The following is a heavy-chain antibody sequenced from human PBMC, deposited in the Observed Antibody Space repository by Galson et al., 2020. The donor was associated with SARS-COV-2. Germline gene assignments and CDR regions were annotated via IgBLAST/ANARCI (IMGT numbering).Heavy chain of an antibody. V-gene: IGHV3-66*02. D-gene: IGHD6-19*01. Sequence: GGSLRLSCVASGFTVSNTYMSWVRQAPGKGLEWVSLINSGGNTFYADSVKGRFTISRDNSKNTLHLQMNSLRVEDTAVYFCVRGQWYILDYWGQGILVTVSS. J-gene: IGHJ4*02. CDR3: VRGQWYILDY. CDR1: GFTVSNTY. CDR2: INSGGNT.